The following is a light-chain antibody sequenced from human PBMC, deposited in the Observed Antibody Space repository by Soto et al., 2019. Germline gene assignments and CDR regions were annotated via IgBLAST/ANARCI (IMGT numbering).Light chain of an antibody. CDR1: QSIRRY. CDR2: AAS. J-gene: IGKJ4*01. Sequence: DIQMTQSPSSLSASVGDRVTITCRASQSIRRYLNWYQQKPGKAPNLLIYAASSVQSGVPSRFSGSGSGKDFTLTISSLQPEDFATYYCQQSYSTPLTFGGGTKV. V-gene: IGKV1-39*01. CDR3: QQSYSTPLT.